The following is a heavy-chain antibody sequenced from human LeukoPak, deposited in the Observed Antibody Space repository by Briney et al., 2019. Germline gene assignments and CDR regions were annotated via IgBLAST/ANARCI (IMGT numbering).Heavy chain of an antibody. Sequence: GRSLRLSCTASGFTFCYYAMSWVRQAPGKGLEWVGFIRSKAYGGTTEYAASVKGRFTISRDDSKSIAYLQMNSLKTEDTAVYYCTRDIRTYYYGSGSYWGQGTLVTVSS. CDR2: IRSKAYGGTT. CDR3: TRDIRTYYYGSGSY. D-gene: IGHD3-10*01. CDR1: GFTFCYYA. J-gene: IGHJ4*02. V-gene: IGHV3-49*04.